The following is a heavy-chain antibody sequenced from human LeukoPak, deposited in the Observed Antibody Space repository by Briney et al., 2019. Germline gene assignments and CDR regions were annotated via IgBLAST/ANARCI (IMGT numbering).Heavy chain of an antibody. CDR3: ARDGWSGDGVVKQWNYYYYMDV. V-gene: IGHV4-39*07. Sequence: KSSETLSLTCTVSGGSISSSSYYWGWIRQPPGKGLEWIGSIYYTGTTYYNPSLKSRVTISLDTSKNQFSLRLSSVTAADTAVYYCARDGWSGDGVVKQWNYYYYMDVWGKGTTVTVSS. J-gene: IGHJ6*03. D-gene: IGHD3-3*01. CDR1: GGSISSSSYY. CDR2: IYYTGTT.